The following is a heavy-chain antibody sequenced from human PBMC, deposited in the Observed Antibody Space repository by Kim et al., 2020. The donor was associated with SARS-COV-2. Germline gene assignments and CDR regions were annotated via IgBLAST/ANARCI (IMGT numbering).Heavy chain of an antibody. CDR1: GGSISSYY. D-gene: IGHD2-15*01. V-gene: IGHV4-59*13. Sequence: SETLSLTCTVSGGSISSYYWSWIRQPPGKGLEWIGYIYYSGSTNYNPSLKSRVTISVDTSKNQFSLKLSSVTAADTAVYYCARLSRGSGGSWLIDYWGQGTLVTVSS. J-gene: IGHJ4*02. CDR2: IYYSGST. CDR3: ARLSRGSGGSWLIDY.